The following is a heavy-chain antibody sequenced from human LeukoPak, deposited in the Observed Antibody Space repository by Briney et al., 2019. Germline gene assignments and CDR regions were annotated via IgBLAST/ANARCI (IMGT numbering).Heavy chain of an antibody. J-gene: IGHJ4*02. V-gene: IGHV1-2*02. CDR3: ARDYYDSSGYYYVLDY. D-gene: IGHD3-22*01. CDR2: SNPNSGGT. CDR1: GYTFTGYY. Sequence: ASVKVSCKASGYTFTGYYMHWVRQAPGQGLEWMGWSNPNSGGTNYAQKFQGRVSMTRDTSISTAYMELSRLRSDDTAVYYCARDYYDSSGYYYVLDYWGQGTLVTVSS.